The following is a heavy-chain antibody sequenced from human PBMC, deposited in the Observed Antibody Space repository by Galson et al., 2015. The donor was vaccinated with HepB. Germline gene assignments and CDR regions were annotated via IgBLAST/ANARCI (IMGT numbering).Heavy chain of an antibody. D-gene: IGHD5-18*01. V-gene: IGHV1-69*13. Sequence: SVKVSCKASGGTFSSYAISWVRQAPGQGLEWMGGIIPIFGTANYAQKFQGRVTITADESTSTAYMELSSLRSEDTAVYYCARAVVIQLWSRGYFDLWGRGTLVTVSS. CDR2: IIPIFGTA. CDR1: GGTFSSYA. CDR3: ARAVVIQLWSRGYFDL. J-gene: IGHJ2*01.